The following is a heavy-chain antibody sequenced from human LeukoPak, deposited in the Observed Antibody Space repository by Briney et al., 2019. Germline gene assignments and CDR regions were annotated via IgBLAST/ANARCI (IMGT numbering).Heavy chain of an antibody. Sequence: PSETLSLTCTVSGGSISSGSYYWSWIRQPPGKGLEWIGEINHSGSTNYNPSLKSRVTISVDTSKNQFSLKLSSVTAADTAVYYCAREGHSKCDYWGQGTLVTVSS. J-gene: IGHJ4*02. CDR1: GGSISSGSYY. V-gene: IGHV4-39*07. CDR3: AREGHSKCDY. D-gene: IGHD4-11*01. CDR2: INHSGST.